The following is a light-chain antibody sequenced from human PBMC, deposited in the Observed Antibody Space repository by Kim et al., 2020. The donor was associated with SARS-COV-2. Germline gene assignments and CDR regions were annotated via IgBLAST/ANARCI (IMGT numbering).Light chain of an antibody. CDR3: QQRSTWPT. J-gene: IGKJ4*01. Sequence: SLSPGESATLSCRASQSVSSSLAWYQQKPGQAPSLLIYDASNRATGIPARFSGSGSGTDFTLTISSLEPEDFAVYYCQQRSTWPTFGGGTKVDIK. V-gene: IGKV3-11*01. CDR1: QSVSSS. CDR2: DAS.